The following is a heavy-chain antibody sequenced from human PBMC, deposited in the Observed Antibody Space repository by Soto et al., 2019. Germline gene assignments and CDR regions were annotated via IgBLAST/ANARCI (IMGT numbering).Heavy chain of an antibody. J-gene: IGHJ4*02. CDR2: ISNDGNNK. CDR1: GFTFSTFG. D-gene: IGHD3-10*01. CDR3: ARERYYYGSGSYFSL. Sequence: GGSLRLSCAASGFTFSTFGMHWVRQAPGKGLEWVALISNDGNNKYYADSVKGRFTISRDNAKNSLYLQMNSLRAEDTAVYYCARERYYYGSGSYFSLWGQGTLVTVSS. V-gene: IGHV3-30*03.